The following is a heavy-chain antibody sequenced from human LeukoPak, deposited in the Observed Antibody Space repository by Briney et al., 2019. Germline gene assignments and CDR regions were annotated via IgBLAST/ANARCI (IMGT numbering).Heavy chain of an antibody. CDR2: ISSSGSTI. D-gene: IGHD4-17*01. CDR1: GFTFSSYE. Sequence: PGRSLRLSCAASGFTFSSYEMNWVRQAPGKGLEWVSYISSSGSTIYYADSVKGRFTISRDNAKNSLYLQMNSLRAEDTAVYYCARDHGDYFQPPFDYWGQGTLVTVSS. CDR3: ARDHGDYFQPPFDY. J-gene: IGHJ4*02. V-gene: IGHV3-48*03.